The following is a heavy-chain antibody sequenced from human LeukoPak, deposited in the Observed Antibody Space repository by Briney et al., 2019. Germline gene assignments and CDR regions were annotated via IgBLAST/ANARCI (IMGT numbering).Heavy chain of an antibody. CDR3: ARGGYSNYYYYYGMDV. Sequence: GGSLRLSCAASGFTFSSYSMNWVRQAPGEGLEWVSSISSSSSYIYYADSVKGRFTFSRDNAKNSLYLKMNSLRAEDTAVYYCARGGYSNYYYYYGMDVWGQGTTVTVSS. CDR2: ISSSSSYI. D-gene: IGHD4-11*01. V-gene: IGHV3-21*01. CDR1: GFTFSSYS. J-gene: IGHJ6*02.